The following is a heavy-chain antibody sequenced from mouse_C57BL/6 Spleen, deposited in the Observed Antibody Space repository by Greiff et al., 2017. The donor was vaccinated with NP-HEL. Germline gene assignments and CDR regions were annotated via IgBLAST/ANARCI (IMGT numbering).Heavy chain of an antibody. CDR1: GYTFTSYW. CDR2: IDPSDSYT. V-gene: IGHV1-50*01. Sequence: QVQLKESGAELVKPGASVKLSCKASGYTFTSYWMQWVKQRPGQGLEWIGEIDPSDSYTNYNQKFKGKATLTVDTSSSTAYMQLSSLTSEDSAVYYCARGNITTVVAGDFDYWGQGTTLTVSS. D-gene: IGHD1-1*01. CDR3: ARGNITTVVAGDFDY. J-gene: IGHJ2*01.